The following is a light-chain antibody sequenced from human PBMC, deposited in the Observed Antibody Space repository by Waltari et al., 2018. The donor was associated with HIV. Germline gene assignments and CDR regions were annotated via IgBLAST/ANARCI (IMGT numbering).Light chain of an antibody. CDR2: NDN. Sequence: QSVLTQSPSASGMSGQGVTISCSGSSADIGTNTGNWYQHTPGAAPKLLIANDNHRPSGVPDRFSGSKSGTSASLAISGLQFEDEADYYCAAWDGGLRGWVFGGGTKLTVL. V-gene: IGLV1-44*01. CDR3: AAWDGGLRGWV. CDR1: SADIGTNT. J-gene: IGLJ3*02.